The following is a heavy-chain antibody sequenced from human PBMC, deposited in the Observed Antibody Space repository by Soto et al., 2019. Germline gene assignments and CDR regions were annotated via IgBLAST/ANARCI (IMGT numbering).Heavy chain of an antibody. V-gene: IGHV4-30-2*01. Sequence: SETLSLTCAVSGGSIGGVGYSWSWIRQPPGGGLEWIGYMYHSGTFLKSPSLKTRLTVSLDMSKNQFSLTLNSMTAADTAVYYCARAQFYSGSGNYNNLMFDAWGQGIQVTVSS. J-gene: IGHJ5*02. CDR2: MYHSGTF. CDR3: ARAQFYSGSGNYNNLMFDA. CDR1: GGSIGGVGYS. D-gene: IGHD3-10*01.